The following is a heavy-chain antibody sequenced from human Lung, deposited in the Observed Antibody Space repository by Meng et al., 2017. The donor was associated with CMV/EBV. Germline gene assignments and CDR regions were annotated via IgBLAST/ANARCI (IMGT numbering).Heavy chain of an antibody. CDR2: ISAYNGNT. V-gene: IGHV1-18*01. CDR3: ARNRYCSSTSCYFDY. CDR1: GYTFTSYG. D-gene: IGHD2-2*01. Sequence: ASVXVSXKASGYTFTSYGISWVRQAPGQGLEWMGWISAYNGNTNYAQKLQGRVTMTTDTSTSTAYMELRSLRSDDTAMYYCARNRYCSSTSCYFDYWGQGXLVTVSS. J-gene: IGHJ4*02.